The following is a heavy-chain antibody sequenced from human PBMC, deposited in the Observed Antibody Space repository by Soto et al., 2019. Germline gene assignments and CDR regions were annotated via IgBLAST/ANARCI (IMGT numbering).Heavy chain of an antibody. CDR3: ARRRDSFDY. CDR1: GGSISSYY. J-gene: IGHJ4*02. CDR2: IYYSGST. V-gene: IGHV4-59*01. Sequence: QVQLQESGPGLVKPSETLSLTCTVSGGSISSYYWSWIRQPPGKGLEWIGYIYYSGSTNYNPSLKSRVTISVDTSKNQFSLKLSSVTAADTAVYYCARRRDSFDYWGQGTLVTVSS.